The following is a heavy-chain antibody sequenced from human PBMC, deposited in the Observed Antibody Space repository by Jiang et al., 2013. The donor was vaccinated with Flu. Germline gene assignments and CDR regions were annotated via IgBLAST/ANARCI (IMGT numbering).Heavy chain of an antibody. V-gene: IGHV1-46*03. J-gene: IGHJ5*02. CDR3: AREEGGEIAVAGP. CDR2: INPSGGST. D-gene: IGHD6-19*01. CDR1: GYTFTSYY. Sequence: EVRSLGVSEGSCKASGYTFTSYYMHWVRQAPGQGLEWMGIINPSGGSTSYAQKFQGRVTMTRDTSTSTVYMELSSLRSEDTAVYYCAREEGGEIAVAGPWDQGTLVTVSS.